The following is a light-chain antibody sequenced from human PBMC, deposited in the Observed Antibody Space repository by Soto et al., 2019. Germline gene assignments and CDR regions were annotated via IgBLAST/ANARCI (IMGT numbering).Light chain of an antibody. Sequence: DIQMTQSPSTLSASVGDRVTITFRASQSISSWLAWYQQKPGKAPNLLIYDVSNLESGVPSRFSGSGSGTEFTPTISSLQPDDFATYYCQHYNSYGTFGQGTKVDIK. CDR3: QHYNSYGT. J-gene: IGKJ1*01. CDR1: QSISSW. CDR2: DVS. V-gene: IGKV1-5*01.